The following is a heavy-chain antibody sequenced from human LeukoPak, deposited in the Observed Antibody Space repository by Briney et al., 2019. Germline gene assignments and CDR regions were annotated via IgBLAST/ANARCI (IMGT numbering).Heavy chain of an antibody. CDR2: INSDGSST. J-gene: IGHJ4*02. CDR3: ARGGGLWFGELSPHDY. V-gene: IGHV3-74*01. D-gene: IGHD3-10*01. CDR1: GFTFSSYW. Sequence: PGGSLRLSCAASGFTFSSYWMHWVRQAPGEGLVWVSRINSDGSSTSYADSVKGRFTISRDNAKNTLYLQMNSLRAEDTAVYYCARGGGLWFGELSPHDYWGQGTLVTVSS.